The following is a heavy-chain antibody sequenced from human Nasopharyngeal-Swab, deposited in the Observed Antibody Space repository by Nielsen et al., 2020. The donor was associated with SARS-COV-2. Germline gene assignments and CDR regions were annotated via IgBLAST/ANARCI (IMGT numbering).Heavy chain of an antibody. Sequence: SETLSLTCSVSGGSISSSYWNWIRLPPGKGLEWIGHIYHTGITNYNPSLKSRVTMSVDTSKNQFSLRLSSVTPADTAVYYCARSSGWYFDYWGQGTLVTVSS. CDR2: IYHTGIT. D-gene: IGHD6-19*01. CDR1: GGSISSSY. V-gene: IGHV4-59*01. CDR3: ARSSGWYFDY. J-gene: IGHJ4*02.